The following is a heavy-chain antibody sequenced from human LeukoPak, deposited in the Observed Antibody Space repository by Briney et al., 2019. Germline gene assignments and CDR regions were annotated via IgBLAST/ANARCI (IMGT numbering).Heavy chain of an antibody. Sequence: GVSLRLSCAASGFTFSSYSMNWVRQAPGKGLEWVSSISSSSRYIYYADSVKGRFTISRDNAKNSLYLQMSSLRAEDTAIYYCARDLFASADCGGGSCYPSDYWGQGTLVAVSS. V-gene: IGHV3-21*01. J-gene: IGHJ4*02. CDR3: ARDLFASADCGGGSCYPSDY. D-gene: IGHD2-15*01. CDR1: GFTFSSYS. CDR2: ISSSSRYI.